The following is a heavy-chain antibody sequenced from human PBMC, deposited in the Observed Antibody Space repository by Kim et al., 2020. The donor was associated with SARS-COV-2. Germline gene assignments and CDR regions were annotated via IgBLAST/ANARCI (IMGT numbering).Heavy chain of an antibody. J-gene: IGHJ4*02. CDR2: INAGNGNT. CDR3: ARGCIAAAGTHDY. D-gene: IGHD6-13*01. Sequence: ASVKVSCKASGYTFTSYAMHWVRQAPGQRLEWMGWINAGNGNTKYSQKFQGRVTITRDTSASTAYMELSSLRSEDTAVYYCARGCIAAAGTHDYWGQGTLVTVSS. V-gene: IGHV1-3*01. CDR1: GYTFTSYA.